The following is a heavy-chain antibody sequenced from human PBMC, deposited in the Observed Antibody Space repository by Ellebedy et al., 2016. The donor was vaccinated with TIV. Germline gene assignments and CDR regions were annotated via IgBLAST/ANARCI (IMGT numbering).Heavy chain of an antibody. Sequence: AASVKVSCKASGYTFTGYYMHWVRQAPGQGLEWMGWINPNSGGTNYAQKFQGWVTMTRDTSISTAYMELSRLRSDDTAVYYCARDQGSSGYDYWGQGTLVTVSS. CDR1: GYTFTGYY. CDR2: INPNSGGT. D-gene: IGHD3-22*01. V-gene: IGHV1-2*04. CDR3: ARDQGSSGYDY. J-gene: IGHJ4*02.